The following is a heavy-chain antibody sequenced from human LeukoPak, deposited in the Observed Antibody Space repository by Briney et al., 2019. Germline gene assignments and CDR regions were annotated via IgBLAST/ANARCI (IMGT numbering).Heavy chain of an antibody. CDR2: VFYSGST. CDR3: ATRRSGSHPYY. Sequence: PSETLSLTCTVSGASVSSSSYSWEWIRQPPGKGLEWVGSVFYSGSTNYNPSLKSRFTMSVDTSKNQFSLRLSSVTATDTAVYYCATRRSGSHPYYWGQGTLVTVSS. D-gene: IGHD1-26*01. V-gene: IGHV4-39*01. J-gene: IGHJ4*02. CDR1: GASVSSSSYS.